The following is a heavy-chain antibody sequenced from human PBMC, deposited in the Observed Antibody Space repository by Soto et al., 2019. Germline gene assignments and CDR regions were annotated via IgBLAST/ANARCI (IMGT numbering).Heavy chain of an antibody. CDR2: IYYSGST. Sequence: SETLSLTCTVSGGSISSGDYYWSWIRQPPGKGLEWIGYIYYSGSTYYNPSLKSRVTISVDTSKNQFSLKLSSVTAADTAVYYCARGGIWFGSPGGMDVWGQGTKVTVSS. J-gene: IGHJ6*02. D-gene: IGHD3-10*01. CDR3: ARGGIWFGSPGGMDV. CDR1: GGSISSGDYY. V-gene: IGHV4-30-4*01.